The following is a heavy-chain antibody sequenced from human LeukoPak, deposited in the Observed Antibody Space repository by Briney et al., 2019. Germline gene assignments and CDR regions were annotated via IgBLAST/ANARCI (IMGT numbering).Heavy chain of an antibody. J-gene: IGHJ4*02. CDR1: VGSFSGYY. Sequence: SETLSLTCAVHVGSFSGYYWTWVRQPPGKGLEWIGEIDHSGSTNYNPSLKSRVTISVDTSKNQFSLKLSSVTAADTAVYYCARGNNLSLWGQGNLVTVSS. CDR3: ARGNNLSL. CDR2: IDHSGST. V-gene: IGHV4-34*01. D-gene: IGHD3-16*02.